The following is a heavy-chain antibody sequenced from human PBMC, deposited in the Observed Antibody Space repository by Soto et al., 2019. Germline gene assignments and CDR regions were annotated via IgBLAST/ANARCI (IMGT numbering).Heavy chain of an antibody. Sequence: SLKISCKGSGYSFTSYWIGWVRQMPGKGLEWMGIIYPGDSDTRYSPSFQGQVTISADKSISTAYLQWSSLKASDTAMYYCARYRGLLLWFGELSADGMDVWGQVTTVTVSS. D-gene: IGHD3-10*01. CDR3: ARYRGLLLWFGELSADGMDV. J-gene: IGHJ6*02. CDR2: IYPGDSDT. V-gene: IGHV5-51*01. CDR1: GYSFTSYW.